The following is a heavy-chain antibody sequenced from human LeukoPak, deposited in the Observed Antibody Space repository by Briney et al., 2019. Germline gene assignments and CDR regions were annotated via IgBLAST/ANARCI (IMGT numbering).Heavy chain of an antibody. CDR1: GGSISNDY. CDR2: IHYRGNT. Sequence: SETLSLTCTVSGGSISNDYWYWVRQPPGKGLEYIGYIHYRGNTNDTPSLKSRVTISIDTSKNQFSLKLSSVTAADTAVYYCARDSSSSDAVDIWGQGTMVTVSS. CDR3: ARDSSSSDAVDI. D-gene: IGHD6-6*01. J-gene: IGHJ3*02. V-gene: IGHV4-59*01.